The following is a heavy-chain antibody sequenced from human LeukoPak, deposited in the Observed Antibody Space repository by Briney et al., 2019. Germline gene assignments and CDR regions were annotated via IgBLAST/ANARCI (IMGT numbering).Heavy chain of an antibody. D-gene: IGHD3-3*01. CDR3: ARYLNYDFWSGKTPDAFDI. J-gene: IGHJ3*02. CDR1: GGSISSYY. Sequence: SETLSLTCTVSGGSISSYYWSWIRQPPGKGLEWIGYIYYSGSTNYNPSLKSRVTISVDTSKNQFSLKLSSVTAADTAVYYCARYLNYDFWSGKTPDAFDIWGQGTMVTVSS. CDR2: IYYSGST. V-gene: IGHV4-59*12.